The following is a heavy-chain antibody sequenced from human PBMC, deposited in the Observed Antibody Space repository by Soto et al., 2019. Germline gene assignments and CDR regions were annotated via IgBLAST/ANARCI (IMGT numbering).Heavy chain of an antibody. CDR3: ARGRLHLGELSFNYLDF. CDR1: GGSFNDYF. J-gene: IGHJ4*02. D-gene: IGHD3-16*02. Sequence: QVQLKQWGTGLLKPSETLSLTCAVYGGSFNDYFWSWIRQPPGKGLEWIGEINHRGITNYIPSLKRRVTVSVDTSKNQFSLKLISVTAADTAVYFCARGRLHLGELSFNYLDFWGQGTPVTVSS. V-gene: IGHV4-34*01. CDR2: INHRGIT.